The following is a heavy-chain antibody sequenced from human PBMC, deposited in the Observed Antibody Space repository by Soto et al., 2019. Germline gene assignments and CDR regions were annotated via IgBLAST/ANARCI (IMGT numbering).Heavy chain of an antibody. CDR1: GYTFTGYA. V-gene: IGHV1-3*05. J-gene: IGHJ4*02. Sequence: QVQLVQSGAEEKKPGASVKVSCKASGYTFTGYAMHWVRQAPGQRLEWMAWINAGNGNTKYSQRFQGRVTITRDTSESTVYMELSSLRSEDTAVYYCARSAISPFGGLIGPFDYWGQGNLVTVSS. CDR2: INAGNGNT. CDR3: ARSAISPFGGLIGPFDY. D-gene: IGHD3-16*02.